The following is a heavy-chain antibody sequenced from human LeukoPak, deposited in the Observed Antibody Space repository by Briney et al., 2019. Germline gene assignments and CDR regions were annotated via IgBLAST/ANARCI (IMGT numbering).Heavy chain of an antibody. D-gene: IGHD3-3*01. V-gene: IGHV3-23*01. Sequence: GGSLRLSCAASGFTFSDYVMTWVRQAPGKGLEWVSAISGSGGVTYYADSVKGRFTVSRDNAKNTLYLQMNSLRAEDTAVYYCARGYYDFWSGYDAFAIWGQGTMVTVSS. CDR2: ISGSGGVT. CDR1: GFTFSDYV. CDR3: ARGYYDFWSGYDAFAI. J-gene: IGHJ3*02.